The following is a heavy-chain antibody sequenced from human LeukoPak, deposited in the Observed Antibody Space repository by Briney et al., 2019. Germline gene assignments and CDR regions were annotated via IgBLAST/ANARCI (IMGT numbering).Heavy chain of an antibody. D-gene: IGHD2-2*01. Sequence: PGGSLRLSCAASGFTFSSYSMNWVRQAPGKGLEWVSYISSSSSTIYYADSVKGRFTISRDNAKNSLHLQMNSLRAEDTAVYYCARALGYCSSTSCPYPTPFDYWGQGTLVTVSS. CDR2: ISSSSSTI. CDR1: GFTFSSYS. J-gene: IGHJ4*02. V-gene: IGHV3-48*01. CDR3: ARALGYCSSTSCPYPTPFDY.